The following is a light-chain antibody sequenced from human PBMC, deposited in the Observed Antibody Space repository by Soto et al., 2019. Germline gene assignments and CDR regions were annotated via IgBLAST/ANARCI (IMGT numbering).Light chain of an antibody. CDR2: LGS. J-gene: IGKJ2*01. V-gene: IGKV2-28*01. Sequence: EIVMTQSPPSLTVTPGEPASISCRSSQRLLHSNGNTFLDWYLQKPGQSPQLLIYLGSNRASGVPDRVSGSEAGTDFILTIKSLQPEDFATYYCQQSWHSFRTFGQGTKVEIK. CDR1: QRLLHSNGNTF. CDR3: QQSWHSFRT.